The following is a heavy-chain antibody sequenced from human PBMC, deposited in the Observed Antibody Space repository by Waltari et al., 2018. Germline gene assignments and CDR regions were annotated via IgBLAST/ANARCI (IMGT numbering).Heavy chain of an antibody. CDR3: ARRGVPYSSGWSKLNSLNNTLDY. J-gene: IGHJ4*02. V-gene: IGHV1-2*06. CDR1: GYTFTGYY. CDR2: INPNSGGT. D-gene: IGHD6-19*01. Sequence: QVQLVQSGAEVKKPGASVKVSCKASGYTFTGYYMHWVRQAPGQGLEWMGRINPNSGGTNYAQKFQGRVTMTRDTSISTAYMELSRLRSDDTAVYYCARRGVPYSSGWSKLNSLNNTLDYWGQGTLVTVSS.